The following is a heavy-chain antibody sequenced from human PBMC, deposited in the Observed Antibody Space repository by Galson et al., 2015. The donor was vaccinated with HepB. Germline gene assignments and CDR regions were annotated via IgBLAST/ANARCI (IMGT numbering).Heavy chain of an antibody. CDR2: IWYDGSIK. D-gene: IGHD1-26*01. J-gene: IGHJ4*02. Sequence: SLRLSCAASGFTFNTHGMHWVRQAPGKGPEWVAVIWYDGSIKYYADSVKGRFTISRDNSRDTLYLHMNSLRAEDTAGYYCAGVGPGSQGWFWGQGTLVTVSS. CDR3: AGVGPGSQGWF. V-gene: IGHV3-33*01. CDR1: GFTFNTHG.